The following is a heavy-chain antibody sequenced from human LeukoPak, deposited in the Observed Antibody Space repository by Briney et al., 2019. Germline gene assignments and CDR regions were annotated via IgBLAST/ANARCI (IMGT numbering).Heavy chain of an antibody. D-gene: IGHD1-26*01. CDR2: IRYDGSNK. CDR3: ASQGVVGASSAFDY. V-gene: IGHV3-30*02. J-gene: IGHJ4*02. Sequence: PGGSLRLSCAASGFTFSSYGMHWVRQAPGKGLEWVAFIRYDGSNKYYADSVKGRFTISRDNSKNTLYLQMNSLRAEDTAVYYCASQGVVGASSAFDYWGQGTLVTVSS. CDR1: GFTFSSYG.